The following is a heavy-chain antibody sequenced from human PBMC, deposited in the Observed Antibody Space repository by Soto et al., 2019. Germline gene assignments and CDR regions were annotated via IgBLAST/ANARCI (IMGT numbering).Heavy chain of an antibody. D-gene: IGHD2-15*01. CDR2: IYSGGST. V-gene: IGHV3-53*01. CDR3: ARGPFGALVVAFDI. CDR1: GFTVSSNY. J-gene: IGHJ3*02. Sequence: GGSLRLSCAASGFTVSSNYMSWVRQAPGKGLEWVSVIYSGGSTYYADSVKGRFTISRDNSKNMLYLQMNSLRAEDTAVYYCARGPFGALVVAFDIWGQGTMVTVSS.